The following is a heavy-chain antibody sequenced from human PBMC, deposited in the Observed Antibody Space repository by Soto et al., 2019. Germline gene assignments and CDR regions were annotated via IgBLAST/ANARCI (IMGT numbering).Heavy chain of an antibody. CDR1: GGSFSGYY. J-gene: IGHJ4*02. CDR2: INHSGST. V-gene: IGHV4-34*01. Sequence: SETLSLTCAVYGGSFSGYYWTWIRQPPGTGLEWIGEINHSGSTNYNPSLKSRVTISVDTSKNQFSLKLTFVTAADTAVYYCARNKITGLFDYWGQGTLVTVPQ. CDR3: ARNKITGLFDY. D-gene: IGHD2-8*02.